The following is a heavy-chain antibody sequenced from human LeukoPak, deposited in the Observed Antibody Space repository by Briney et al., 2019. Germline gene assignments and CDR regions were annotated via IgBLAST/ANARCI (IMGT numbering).Heavy chain of an antibody. D-gene: IGHD3-22*01. CDR3: AKDRQGYYDSSGLIDY. CDR1: GFTFSSYA. CDR2: ISGSGGST. V-gene: IGHV3-23*01. J-gene: IGHJ4*02. Sequence: PGGSLRLSCAASGFTFSSYAMSWVRQAPGKGLEWVSAISGSGGSTYYADSVKGRFTISRDNSKNTLYLQMNSLRAEDTAVYYCAKDRQGYYDSSGLIDYWGQGTLVTVSS.